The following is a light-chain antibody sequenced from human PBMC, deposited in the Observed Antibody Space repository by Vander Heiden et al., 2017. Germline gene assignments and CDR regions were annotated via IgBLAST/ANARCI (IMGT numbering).Light chain of an antibody. CDR1: VIDVGAHKY. CDR3: SSYVETCTWV. V-gene: IGLV2-11*01. Sequence: QSVLTQPSSVSGSPGQSVTISCTGSVIDVGAHKYVSWYQPNPSTPPNFIVFNVIDRPPGVPARFSCSTSGTTASLTISGLQVEDEADYYCSSYVETCTWVFGGGTTFTVL. J-gene: IGLJ3*02. CDR2: NVI.